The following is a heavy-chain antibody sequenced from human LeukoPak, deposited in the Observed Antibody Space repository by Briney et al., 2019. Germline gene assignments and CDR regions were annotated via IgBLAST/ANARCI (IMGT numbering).Heavy chain of an antibody. CDR2: ISSSSSYI. J-gene: IGHJ3*02. D-gene: IGHD3-16*01. Sequence: GGSLRLSCAASGFTFSSYSMNWVRQAPGKGLEWVSSISSSSSYIYYADSVKGRFTISRDNAKNSLYLQMNSLRAEDTAVYYCARDSPPAGGDGETVWADAFDIWGQGTMATVSS. CDR1: GFTFSSYS. V-gene: IGHV3-21*01. CDR3: ARDSPPAGGDGETVWADAFDI.